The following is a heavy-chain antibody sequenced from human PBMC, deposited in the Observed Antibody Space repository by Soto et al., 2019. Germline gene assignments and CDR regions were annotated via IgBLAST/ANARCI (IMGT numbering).Heavy chain of an antibody. CDR1: GYTFTSYG. D-gene: IGHD6-6*01. V-gene: IGHV1-18*04. CDR2: ISAYNGNT. Sequence: QVQLVQSGAEVKKPGASVKVSCKASGYTFTSYGISWVRQAPGQGLEWMGWISAYNGNTNYAQKLQGRVTMTTDTSTSTASMERRSLRSDDTALYYCARAERGGIAARPVGMDGWGKGTTVTVSS. CDR3: ARAERGGIAARPVGMDG. J-gene: IGHJ6*04.